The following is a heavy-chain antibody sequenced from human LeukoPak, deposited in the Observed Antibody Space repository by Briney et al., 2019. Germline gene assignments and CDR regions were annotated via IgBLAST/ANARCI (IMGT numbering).Heavy chain of an antibody. D-gene: IGHD2-15*01. J-gene: IGHJ4*02. CDR2: IRYDGSNK. CDR1: GFTFSYYG. V-gene: IGHV3-30*02. Sequence: PGGSLRLSCAASGFTFSYYGMHWVRQAPGKGLERVAFIRYDGSNKYYVDSVKGRFTISRDNSKNTLYLQMNSLRTEDTAVYYCAKEHCSGGSCYSHIDYWGQGTLVTVSS. CDR3: AKEHCSGGSCYSHIDY.